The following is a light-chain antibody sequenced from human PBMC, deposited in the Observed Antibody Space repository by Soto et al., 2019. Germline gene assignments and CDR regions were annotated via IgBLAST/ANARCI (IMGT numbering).Light chain of an antibody. Sequence: DIKMTQSASSLSASVEDRVTITCQASQVIRNYLNWYRQKPGKAPELLIYDISTLEIGVPSRFGGSGSGTDFTFTITGLQPEDIGTYFCQQYEELPYTFGQGTKLEI. J-gene: IGKJ2*01. CDR3: QQYEELPYT. V-gene: IGKV1-33*01. CDR2: DIS. CDR1: QVIRNY.